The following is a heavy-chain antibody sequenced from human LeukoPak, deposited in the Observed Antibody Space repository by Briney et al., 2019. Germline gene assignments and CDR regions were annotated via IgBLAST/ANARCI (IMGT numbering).Heavy chain of an antibody. V-gene: IGHV3-23*01. CDR2: ISGSGGST. Sequence: GGSLRLSCAASGFTFSSYAMSWVRQAPGKGLEWVSAISGSGGSTYYADSVKGRFTISRDNSKNTLYLQMNSLRVEDTAVYYCAKGGGSSIRYYFDYWGQGTLVTVSS. CDR3: AKGGGSSIRYYFDY. J-gene: IGHJ4*02. D-gene: IGHD6-13*01. CDR1: GFTFSSYA.